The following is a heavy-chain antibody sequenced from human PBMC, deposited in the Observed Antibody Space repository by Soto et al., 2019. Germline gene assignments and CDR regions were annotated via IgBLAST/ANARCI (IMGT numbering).Heavy chain of an antibody. CDR3: AKGGNYYGSGSLPRFS. J-gene: IGHJ5*02. V-gene: IGHV3-30*18. CDR2: ISYDGSNK. D-gene: IGHD3-10*01. Sequence: PGGSLRLSCAASGFTFSSYGMHWVRQAPGKGLEWVAVISYDGSNKYYADSVKGRFTISRDNSKNTLYLQMNSLRAEDTAVYYCAKGGNYYGSGSLPRFSWGQGTLVTVSS. CDR1: GFTFSSYG.